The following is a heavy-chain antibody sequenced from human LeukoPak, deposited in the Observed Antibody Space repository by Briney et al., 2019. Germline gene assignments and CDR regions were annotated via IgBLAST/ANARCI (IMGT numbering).Heavy chain of an antibody. V-gene: IGHV1-8*02. J-gene: IGHJ4*02. CDR1: GYTLTSYD. CDR3: ARDGEMATIGDY. CDR2: MNPNSGNT. Sequence: ASVKVSCKASGYTLTSYDINWVRQATGQGLEWMGWMNPNSGNTGYAQKFQGRVTMTTDTSSTTAYMELRSLRSEDTAVYYCARDGEMATIGDYWGQGTLVTVSS. D-gene: IGHD5-24*01.